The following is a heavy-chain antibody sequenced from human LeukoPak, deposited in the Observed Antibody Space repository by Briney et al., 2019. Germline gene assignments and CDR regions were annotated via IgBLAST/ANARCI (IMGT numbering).Heavy chain of an antibody. CDR3: ARYTAMDKILDY. CDR2: ISAYNGNT. J-gene: IGHJ4*02. CDR1: GYTFTGYY. D-gene: IGHD5-18*01. Sequence: ASVKVSCKTSGYTFTGYYIHWVRQAPGQGLEWMGWISAYNGNTNYVQKLQGRVTMTTDTSTSTAYMELRSLRSDDTAVYYCARYTAMDKILDYWGQGTLVTVSS. V-gene: IGHV1-18*04.